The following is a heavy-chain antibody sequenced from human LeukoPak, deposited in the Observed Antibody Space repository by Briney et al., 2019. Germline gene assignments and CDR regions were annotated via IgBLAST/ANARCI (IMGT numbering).Heavy chain of an antibody. D-gene: IGHD6-19*01. CDR2: INHSGST. Sequence: SETLSLTCAVYGGSFSGYYWSWIRQPPGKGLEWIGEINHSGSTNYNPSLKSRVTISVDTSKSQFSLKVISVTAADTAVYYCARGTAVAGIPNMDVWGKGTTVTVSS. CDR3: ARGTAVAGIPNMDV. V-gene: IGHV4-34*01. CDR1: GGSFSGYY. J-gene: IGHJ6*03.